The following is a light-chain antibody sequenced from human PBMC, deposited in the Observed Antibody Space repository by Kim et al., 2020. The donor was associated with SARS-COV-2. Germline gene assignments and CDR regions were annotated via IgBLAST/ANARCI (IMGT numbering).Light chain of an antibody. V-gene: IGKV1-5*03. CDR2: EAS. CDR3: QQYKRRPGLT. J-gene: IGKJ4*01. CDR1: QSIGTW. Sequence: DIQVTQSPSTLSVSVGDRVTITCRASQSIGTWLAWYQQKPGTAPRLLIYEASILDTGVPSRFSGSGSGTEFTLTISSLQTDDFATDDCQQYKRRPGLTFGGGTKVDIK.